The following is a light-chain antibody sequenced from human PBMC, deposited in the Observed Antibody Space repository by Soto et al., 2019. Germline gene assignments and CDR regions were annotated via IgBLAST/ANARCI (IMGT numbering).Light chain of an antibody. CDR1: QSVGSY. CDR2: DAS. Sequence: EIVLTQSPVTLSLSPGERATLSCRASQSVGSYLAWYQQKPGQGPRLLIYDASNRATGIPARFTGSGSGTDFTLTISSLEPEDFALYYCQQRSNRPRLTFGGGTKVEIK. CDR3: QQRSNRPRLT. V-gene: IGKV3-11*01. J-gene: IGKJ4*01.